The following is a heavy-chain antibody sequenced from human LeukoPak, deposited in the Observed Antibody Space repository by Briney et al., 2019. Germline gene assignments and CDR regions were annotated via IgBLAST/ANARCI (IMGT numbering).Heavy chain of an antibody. Sequence: SETLSLTCAVHGGSCDDYYCSWIRQPPGKGLEWICEIHPHGIFYYNSSLMSRVTISIDTSKSQFSLRLTSVTAADTAFYFCARGRDRSKAGDHWGQGSLVIVSS. V-gene: IGHV4-34*01. J-gene: IGHJ4*02. D-gene: IGHD5-24*01. CDR1: GGSCDDYY. CDR3: ARGRDRSKAGDH. CDR2: IHPHGIF.